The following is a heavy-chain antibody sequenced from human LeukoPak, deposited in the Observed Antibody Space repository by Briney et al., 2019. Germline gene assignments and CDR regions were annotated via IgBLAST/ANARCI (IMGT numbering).Heavy chain of an antibody. CDR1: GFTFSKFG. CDR2: ISYDGSNK. J-gene: IGHJ4*02. V-gene: IGHV3-30*18. D-gene: IGHD4-17*01. Sequence: GRSLRLSCAASGFTFSKFGMHWVRQAPGKGLEWVAVISYDGSNKHYADSVQGRFSISRDNYKNTLYLQMNSQRVEDTAVYYCAKGWNTVDYWGQGTLVTVSS. CDR3: AKGWNTVDY.